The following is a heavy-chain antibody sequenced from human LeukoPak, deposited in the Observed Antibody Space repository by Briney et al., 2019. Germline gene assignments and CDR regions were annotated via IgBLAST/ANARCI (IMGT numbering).Heavy chain of an antibody. CDR3: ARGGSDYDYIWGSYSHDY. V-gene: IGHV4-34*01. CDR1: GGSFSGYY. D-gene: IGHD3-16*01. J-gene: IGHJ4*02. Sequence: SETLSLTCAVYGGSFSGYYWSWIRQPPGKGLEWIGEINHSGSTNYNPSLKSRVTISLDTSKNQFSLRLSSVTAADTAVYYCARGGSDYDYIWGSYSHDYWGRGTLVTVSS. CDR2: INHSGST.